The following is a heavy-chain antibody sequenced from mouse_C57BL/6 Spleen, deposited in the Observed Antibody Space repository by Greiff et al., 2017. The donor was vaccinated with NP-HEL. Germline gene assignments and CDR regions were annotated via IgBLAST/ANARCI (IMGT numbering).Heavy chain of an antibody. CDR2: ISSGSSTI. Sequence: EVKLMESGGGLVKPGGSLKLSCAASGFTFSDYGMHWVRQAPEKGLEWVAYISSGSSTIYYAHTVKGRFTISRAHSNNTPYLQLTSLRSEDTAMKYCASYSDDYDDDLDYWGQGTTLTVSS. D-gene: IGHD2-4*01. CDR3: ASYSDDYDDDLDY. J-gene: IGHJ2*01. V-gene: IGHV5-17*01. CDR1: GFTFSDYG.